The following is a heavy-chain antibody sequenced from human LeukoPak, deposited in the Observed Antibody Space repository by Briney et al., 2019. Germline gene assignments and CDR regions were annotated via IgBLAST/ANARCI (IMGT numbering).Heavy chain of an antibody. D-gene: IGHD3-22*01. CDR3: ARAEYYYDSSGYSKFDY. V-gene: IGHV1-69*05. CDR2: IIPIFGTA. CDR1: GGTFSSYA. Sequence: SVKVSCKASGGTFSSYAISWVRQAPGQGLEWMGGIIPIFGTANYAQKFQGRVTITTDESTSTAYMELSSLRSEDTAVYYCARAEYYYDSSGYSKFDYWGQGTLVTVSP. J-gene: IGHJ4*02.